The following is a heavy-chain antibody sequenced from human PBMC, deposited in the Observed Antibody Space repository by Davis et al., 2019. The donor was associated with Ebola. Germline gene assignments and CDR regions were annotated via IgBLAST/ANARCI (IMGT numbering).Heavy chain of an antibody. CDR2: INPNSGGT. Sequence: AASVKVSCKASGYSFTGYYMHWVRQGPGQGPDWMGRINPNSGGTNYAQKFQGRVTMTRDTSISTAYMELSRLRSDDTAVYYCAREGLLWFGELVADWFDPWGQGTLVTVSS. CDR1: GYSFTGYY. J-gene: IGHJ5*02. CDR3: AREGLLWFGELVADWFDP. V-gene: IGHV1-2*06. D-gene: IGHD3-10*01.